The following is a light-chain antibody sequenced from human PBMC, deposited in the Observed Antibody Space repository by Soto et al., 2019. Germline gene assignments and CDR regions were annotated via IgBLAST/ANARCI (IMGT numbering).Light chain of an antibody. V-gene: IGLV2-14*01. J-gene: IGLJ2*01. CDR2: DGS. CDR3: SSYTSTRTHVI. Sequence: QSALTQPASVSGSPGQSITISCTATASDVGDYNYVSWFQRYPGKAPKLMIYDGSKRPSGVSNRFSGSKSGNTASLTISGLQAEDEADYYCSSYTSTRTHVIFGGGTKLTVL. CDR1: ASDVGDYNY.